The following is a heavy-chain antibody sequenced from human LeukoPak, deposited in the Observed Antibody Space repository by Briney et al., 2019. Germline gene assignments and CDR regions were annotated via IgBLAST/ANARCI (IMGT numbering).Heavy chain of an antibody. D-gene: IGHD3-16*02. J-gene: IGHJ4*02. CDR2: ISGSGGST. Sequence: GGSLRLSCAASGFTFSSYAMSWVRQATGKGLEWVSAISGSGGSTYYADSVKGRFTISRDNSKNTLYLQMNSLRAEDTAVYYCAKVVDAWGVRLGELSLWGQGTLVTVSS. V-gene: IGHV3-23*01. CDR3: AKVVDAWGVRLGELSL. CDR1: GFTFSSYA.